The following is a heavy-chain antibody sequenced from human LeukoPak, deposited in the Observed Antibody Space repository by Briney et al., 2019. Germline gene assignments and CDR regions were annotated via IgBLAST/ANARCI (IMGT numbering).Heavy chain of an antibody. Sequence: GGSLRLSCAASGFTFSSYAMSWVRQAPGKGLEWVSAISGRGGSTYYADSVKGRFTISRDNYKNTLYLQMNSPRAEDTAVYYCAKLTGIAVAAPFDYWGQGTLVTVSS. J-gene: IGHJ4*02. CDR1: GFTFSSYA. CDR3: AKLTGIAVAAPFDY. V-gene: IGHV3-23*01. CDR2: ISGRGGST. D-gene: IGHD6-19*01.